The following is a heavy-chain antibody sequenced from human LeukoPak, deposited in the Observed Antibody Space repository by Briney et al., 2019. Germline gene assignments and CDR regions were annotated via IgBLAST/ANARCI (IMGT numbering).Heavy chain of an antibody. CDR2: IYYSGST. J-gene: IGHJ4*02. Sequence: SETLSLTCTVSGGSISSYYWSWIRQPPGKGREWIGSIYYSGSTYYNPSHKSRVTISVHTSKNQFSLKLSSVTAADTAVYYCAGLTPTGSGRDYWGQGTLVTVSS. CDR1: GGSISSYY. CDR3: AGLTPTGSGRDY. D-gene: IGHD3-10*01. V-gene: IGHV4-59*04.